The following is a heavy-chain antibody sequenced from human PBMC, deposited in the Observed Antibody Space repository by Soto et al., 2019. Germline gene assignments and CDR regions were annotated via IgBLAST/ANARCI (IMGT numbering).Heavy chain of an antibody. CDR1: EFTFNNYW. D-gene: IGHD3-16*02. J-gene: IGHJ6*02. CDR3: ARGIYLKYGLDV. V-gene: IGHV3-74*01. Sequence: EVQLVESGGGVVQPGGSLRLSCAASEFTFNNYWMHWVRQVPGKGLEWVSRINTDGSTTNYADSVMGRFTISRDNADNTVYLQMNSLRAADTAVYYCARGIYLKYGLDVWGQGATVTVSS. CDR2: INTDGSTT.